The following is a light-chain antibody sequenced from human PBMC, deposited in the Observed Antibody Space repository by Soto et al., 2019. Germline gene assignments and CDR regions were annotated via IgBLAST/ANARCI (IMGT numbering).Light chain of an antibody. J-gene: IGKJ1*01. CDR3: QQYGSSSWT. CDR2: GAS. CDR1: QSVSNN. V-gene: IGKV3-20*01. Sequence: EIMMSQSLAIVSVSTGDRATLSCRAGQSVSNNLAWYQQKPGQAPRLLIYGASSRATGIPDRFSGSGSGTDFTLTISRLEPEDFAVYYCQQYGSSSWTFGQGTKVAI.